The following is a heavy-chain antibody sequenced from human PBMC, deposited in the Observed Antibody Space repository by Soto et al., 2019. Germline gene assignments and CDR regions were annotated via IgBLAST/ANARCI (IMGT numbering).Heavy chain of an antibody. J-gene: IGHJ4*02. CDR2: IYPSGTS. D-gene: IGHD5-12*01. V-gene: IGHV4-30-2*01. CDR3: ATYTAYAKYYFDY. Sequence: HLQLQESGSGLVKPSQTLSLTCAVSGGSITSSGYSWSWIRQPPGKGLEWIGYIYPSGTSFYNPALNSRVTISVDTSNNQFSLRLSSVTAADTAVYYCATYTAYAKYYFDYWGRGTLVTVSS. CDR1: GGSITSSGYS.